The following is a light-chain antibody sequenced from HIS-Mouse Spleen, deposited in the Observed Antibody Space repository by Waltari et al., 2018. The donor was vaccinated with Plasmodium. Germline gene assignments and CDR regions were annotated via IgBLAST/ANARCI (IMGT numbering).Light chain of an antibody. CDR3: QQRSNWPRVLT. J-gene: IGKJ4*01. V-gene: IGKV3-11*01. Sequence: EIVLTQSPATLSLSPGERATLSCRASQSVSSYLAWYQQKPGMAPRLLIYDASNRATCIPARFSGSGSGTDFTLTISSLEPEDFAVYYCQQRSNWPRVLTFGGGTKVEIK. CDR2: DAS. CDR1: QSVSSY.